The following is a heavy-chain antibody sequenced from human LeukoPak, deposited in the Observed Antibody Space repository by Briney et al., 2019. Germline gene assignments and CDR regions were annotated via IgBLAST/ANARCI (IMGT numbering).Heavy chain of an antibody. J-gene: IGHJ6*03. CDR3: AREGSSSWYTSIYYYYYMDV. CDR1: GFTFNNYW. Sequence: GGSLRLSCEASGFTFNNYWMSWFRQAPGKGLEWVANIKQDGSEKCYVDSVKGRFTISRDNAKNSLYLQMNSLRAEDTAVYYCAREGSSSWYTSIYYYYYMDVWSKGTTVTISS. D-gene: IGHD6-13*01. V-gene: IGHV3-7*01. CDR2: IKQDGSEK.